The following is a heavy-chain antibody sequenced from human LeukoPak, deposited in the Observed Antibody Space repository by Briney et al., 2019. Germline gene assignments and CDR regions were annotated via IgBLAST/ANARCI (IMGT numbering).Heavy chain of an antibody. CDR1: GYTFSSYS. D-gene: IGHD3-22*01. J-gene: IGHJ4*02. CDR2: ISVRSNYI. CDR3: VRLRRNSDTTGFYYSYDF. V-gene: IGHV3-21*01. Sequence: GGSLRLSCAAAGYTFSSYSINWVRQAPGKGLEWVSSISVRSNYIYYADSVRGRFRISRDDARDSLYLQMNSLRAEDTAVYYCVRLRRNSDTTGFYYSYDFWGQGTLVTVSS.